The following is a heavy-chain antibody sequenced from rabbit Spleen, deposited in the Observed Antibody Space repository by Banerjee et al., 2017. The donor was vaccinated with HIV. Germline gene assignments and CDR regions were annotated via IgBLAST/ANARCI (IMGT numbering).Heavy chain of an antibody. J-gene: IGHJ6*01. V-gene: IGHV1S40*01. CDR1: GFSLNSGYD. D-gene: IGHD8-1*01. CDR3: ARDTGSSFSSYGMDL. Sequence: QSLEESGGGLVKPGASLTLTCKASGFSLNSGYDMCWVRQTPGKGLEWIASIYAGSSSSTYSATWAKGRFTISKTSSTTVTLRMTSLTDADTATYFCARDTGSSFSSYGMDLWGQGTLVTVS. CDR2: IYAGSSSST.